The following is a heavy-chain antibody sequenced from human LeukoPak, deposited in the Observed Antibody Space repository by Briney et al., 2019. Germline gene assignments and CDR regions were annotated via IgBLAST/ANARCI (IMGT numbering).Heavy chain of an antibody. D-gene: IGHD3-10*01. CDR2: INAGNGNT. Sequence: ASVKVSCKASGYTFTSYAMHWVRQAPGQRLEWMGWINAGNGNTKYSQKFQGRVTIARDTSGSKAYMELSSRRSEDTAAYYCGRSGSSEGYPHYCGEGTQVTVSS. J-gene: IGHJ4*02. CDR3: GRSGSSEGYPHY. V-gene: IGHV1-3*01. CDR1: GYTFTSYA.